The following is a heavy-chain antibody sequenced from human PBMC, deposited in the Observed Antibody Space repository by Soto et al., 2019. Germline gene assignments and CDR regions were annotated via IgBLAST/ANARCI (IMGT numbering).Heavy chain of an antibody. Sequence: ASVKVSCKASGYTFTNYGITWVRQAPGQGLEWMGWISAYNGNTHYTQRLQGRVTMTTDTSTSTAYMELRGLRSDDTAGYYCARVSGYCRGGVCYTAPADYWGQGTLVTVSS. CDR3: ARVSGYCRGGVCYTAPADY. CDR2: ISAYNGNT. D-gene: IGHD2-8*02. V-gene: IGHV1-18*01. J-gene: IGHJ4*02. CDR1: GYTFTNYG.